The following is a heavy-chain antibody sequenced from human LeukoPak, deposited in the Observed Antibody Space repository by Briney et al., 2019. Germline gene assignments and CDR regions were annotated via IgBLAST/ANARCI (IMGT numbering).Heavy chain of an antibody. Sequence: SEPLSLTCSGSNYSISNSLYWGWLRQPPGKGLEWIGSIYYSGSTYYNPSLKSRVTISVDTSKNQFSLKLSSVTAADTAVYYCARHRTLGILTGPECWGQGTLVTVSS. CDR3: ARHRTLGILTGPEC. CDR2: IYYSGST. V-gene: IGHV4-38-2*02. J-gene: IGHJ4*02. D-gene: IGHD3-9*01. CDR1: NYSISNSLY.